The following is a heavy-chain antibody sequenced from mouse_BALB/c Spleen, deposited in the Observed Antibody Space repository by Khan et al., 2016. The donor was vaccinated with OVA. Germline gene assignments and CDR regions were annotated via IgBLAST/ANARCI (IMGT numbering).Heavy chain of an antibody. J-gene: IGHJ2*01. V-gene: IGHV1S81*02. CDR2: TNPTNGRT. CDR1: GYTFTSYW. Sequence: QVQLQQSGAELVKAGASVKMSCKASGYTFTSYWMHWVKQRLGQGLEWFAETNPTNGRTYYNEKFKSKATLTVDKSSSTAYMLHSGPTFEDSAVYYCARIKKIVATYFDYWGQGTTRTVSS. CDR3: ARIKKIVATYFDY. D-gene: IGHD1-1*01.